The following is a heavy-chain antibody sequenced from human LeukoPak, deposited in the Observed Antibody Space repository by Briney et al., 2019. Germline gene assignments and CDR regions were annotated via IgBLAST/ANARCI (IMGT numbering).Heavy chain of an antibody. CDR2: IDGGGSST. D-gene: IGHD6-19*01. V-gene: IGHV3-74*01. CDR3: AKDLSSGWYEKFDY. CDR1: GFTFSYHW. Sequence: GGSLRLSCGASGFTFSYHWMHWVRQVPGKGLVWVSRIDGGGSSTSYADSVKGRFSISRDNAKSTLYLQMSSLRAEDTAVYYCAKDLSSGWYEKFDYWGQGTLVTVSS. J-gene: IGHJ4*02.